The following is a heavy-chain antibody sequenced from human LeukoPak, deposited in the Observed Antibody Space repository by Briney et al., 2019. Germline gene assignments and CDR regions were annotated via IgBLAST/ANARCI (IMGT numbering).Heavy chain of an antibody. CDR3: ARVRYYYDSSGYYYENDFDI. Sequence: SETLSLTCTVSGGSISSHYWSWIRQPAGKGLEWIGRIYTSGSTNYNPSLKSRVTMSVDTSKNQFSLKLSSVTAADTAVYYCARVRYYYDSSGYYYENDFDIWGQGTMVTVSS. D-gene: IGHD3-22*01. CDR1: GGSISSHY. V-gene: IGHV4-4*07. CDR2: IYTSGST. J-gene: IGHJ3*02.